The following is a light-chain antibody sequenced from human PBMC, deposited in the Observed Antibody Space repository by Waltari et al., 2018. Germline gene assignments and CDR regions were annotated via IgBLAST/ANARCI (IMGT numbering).Light chain of an antibody. J-gene: IGKJ4*01. CDR1: QTVRTTY. V-gene: IGKV3-20*01. Sequence: IVLTQSPGTLSLSPGERATLPCRASQTVRTTYLAWYQQKPGQAPTLLIYGASSRATGIPDRFSGSGSGTDFSLTISSLEPEDFAVYYCQQYDISPLTFGGGTKVEIK. CDR3: QQYDISPLT. CDR2: GAS.